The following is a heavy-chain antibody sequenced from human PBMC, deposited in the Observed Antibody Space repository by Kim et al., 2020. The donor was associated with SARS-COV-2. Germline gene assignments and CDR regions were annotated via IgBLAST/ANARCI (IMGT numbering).Heavy chain of an antibody. D-gene: IGHD3-10*01. Sequence: GGSLRLSCAASGFTFSSYAMHWVRQAPGKGLEWVAVISYDGSNKYYADSVKGRFTISRDNSKNTLYLQMNSLRAEDTAVYYCARAVRGVRFDYWGQGTL. CDR3: ARAVRGVRFDY. J-gene: IGHJ4*02. V-gene: IGHV3-30*04. CDR1: GFTFSSYA. CDR2: ISYDGSNK.